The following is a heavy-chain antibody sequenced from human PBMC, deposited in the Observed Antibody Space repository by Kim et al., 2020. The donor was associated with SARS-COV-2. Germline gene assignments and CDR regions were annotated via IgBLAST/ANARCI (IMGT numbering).Heavy chain of an antibody. J-gene: IGHJ4*02. Sequence: GGSLRLSCAASGFTFSSYAMSWVRQAPGKGLGWVSLIGSGGSTYYADSVKGRFTISRDNSKNTLYLQMSSLRAEDTAVYYCAKDLVRGVASADYWGQGIL. V-gene: IGHV3-23*01. CDR1: GFTFSSYA. CDR2: IGSGGST. D-gene: IGHD3-10*01. CDR3: AKDLVRGVASADY.